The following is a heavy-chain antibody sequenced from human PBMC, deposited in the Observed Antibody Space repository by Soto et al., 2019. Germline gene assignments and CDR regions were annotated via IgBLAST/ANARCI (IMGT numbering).Heavy chain of an antibody. CDR2: INAGNGNT. Sequence: ASVKVSCKASGYTFTIYAMRWVRQAPGQRLEWMGWINAGNGNTKYSQKFQGRVTITRDTSASTAYMELSSLRSEDTAVYYCARDLGAEYYFDYWGQGTLVTVSS. V-gene: IGHV1-3*01. CDR1: GYTFTIYA. J-gene: IGHJ4*02. CDR3: ARDLGAEYYFDY. D-gene: IGHD1-26*01.